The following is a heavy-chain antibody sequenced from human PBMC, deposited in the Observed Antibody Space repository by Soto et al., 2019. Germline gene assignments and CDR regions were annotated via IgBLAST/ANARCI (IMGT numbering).Heavy chain of an antibody. CDR3: TRRVYGSGSYNGYYYYGMDV. D-gene: IGHD3-10*01. CDR2: INSDGSST. CDR1: GFTFSSYW. J-gene: IGHJ6*02. V-gene: IGHV3-74*01. Sequence: PGGSLRLSCAASGFTFSSYWMHWVRQAPGKGLVWVSRINSDGSSTSYADSVKGRFTISRDNAKNTLYLQMNSLKTEDTAVYYCTRRVYGSGSYNGYYYYGMDVWGQGTTVTVSS.